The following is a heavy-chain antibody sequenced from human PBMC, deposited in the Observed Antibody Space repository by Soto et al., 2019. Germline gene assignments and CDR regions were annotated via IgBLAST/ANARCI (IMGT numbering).Heavy chain of an antibody. CDR2: IRSKANSYAT. CDR1: GFTFSGSA. CDR3: TSPPPDYDILTGPPHYYYYYGMDV. V-gene: IGHV3-73*01. J-gene: IGHJ6*02. Sequence: GGSLRLSCAASGFTFSGSAMHWVRQASGKGLEWVGRIRSKANSYATEYAASVKGRFTISRDDSKNTAYLQMNSLKTEDTAVYYCTSPPPDYDILTGPPHYYYYYGMDVWGQGTTVTVSS. D-gene: IGHD3-9*01.